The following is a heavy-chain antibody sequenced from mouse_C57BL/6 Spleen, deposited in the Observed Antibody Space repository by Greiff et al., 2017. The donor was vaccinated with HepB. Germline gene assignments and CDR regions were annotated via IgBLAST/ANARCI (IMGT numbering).Heavy chain of an antibody. CDR3: ARSEGYYGPFAY. CDR1: GYTFTSYW. CDR2: INPSNGGT. D-gene: IGHD1-1*01. J-gene: IGHJ3*01. V-gene: IGHV1-53*01. Sequence: VQLQQPGTELVKPGASVKLSCKASGYTFTSYWMHWVKQRPGQGLEWIGNINPSNGGTNYNEKFKSKATLTVDKSPSTAYMQLSSLTSEDSAVYYCARSEGYYGPFAYWGQGTLVTVSA.